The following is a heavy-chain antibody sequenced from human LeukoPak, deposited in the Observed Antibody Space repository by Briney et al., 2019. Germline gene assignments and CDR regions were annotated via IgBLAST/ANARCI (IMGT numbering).Heavy chain of an antibody. CDR1: GFAFSSYE. V-gene: IGHV3-48*03. CDR3: ARSPSGSDPDYFDF. Sequence: PGGSLRLSCAASGFAFSSYEMNWVRQAPGKGLEWVSYISRSGRTKYYAESVKGRFTFSRDNAMNSVFLQMNSLRAEDTAVYYCARSPSGSDPDYFDFWGQGTLVTVSS. D-gene: IGHD3-10*01. J-gene: IGHJ4*02. CDR2: ISRSGRTK.